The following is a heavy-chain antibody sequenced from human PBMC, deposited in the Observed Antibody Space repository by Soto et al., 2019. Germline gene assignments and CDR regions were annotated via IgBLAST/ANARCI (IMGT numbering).Heavy chain of an antibody. J-gene: IGHJ6*02. Sequence: GESLKISCKGSGFSFTNYWIGWVRQMPGKGLEWMGIIYPGDSDTRYSPSFQGQVTISADKTISTAYLQWNNLKATDTAKYYCARPKMRDGTDVWGQGTTLTVPS. CDR2: IYPGDSDT. CDR3: ARPKMRDGTDV. V-gene: IGHV5-51*01. CDR1: GFSFTNYW.